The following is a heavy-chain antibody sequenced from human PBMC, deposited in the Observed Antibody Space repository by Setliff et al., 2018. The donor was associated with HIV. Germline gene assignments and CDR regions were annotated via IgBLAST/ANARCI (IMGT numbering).Heavy chain of an antibody. D-gene: IGHD6-19*01. J-gene: IGHJ5*02. CDR1: GFSFSSLA. CDR3: AKDAYSSGWYDP. V-gene: IGHV3-30-3*01. Sequence: GGSLRLSCAASGFSFSSLAMHWVRQAPGKGLEWVAAISDDGTIKNYGDSVKGRFTISRDDAKNSLLLHMNSLRAEDTAVYYCAKDAYSSGWYDPWGQGTLVTVSS. CDR2: ISDDGTIK.